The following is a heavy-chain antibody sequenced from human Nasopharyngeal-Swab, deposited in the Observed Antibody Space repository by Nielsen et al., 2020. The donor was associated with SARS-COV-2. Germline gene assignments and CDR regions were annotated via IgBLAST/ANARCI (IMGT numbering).Heavy chain of an antibody. CDR2: INAGNGNT. CDR3: STIFGVVSPFY. Sequence: WVRQAPGQRLEWMGWINAGNGNTKYSQKFQGRATITRDTSASTAYMELSSLRSEDTAVYYCSTIFGVVSPFYWGQGTLVTVSS. D-gene: IGHD3-3*01. V-gene: IGHV1-3*01. J-gene: IGHJ4*02.